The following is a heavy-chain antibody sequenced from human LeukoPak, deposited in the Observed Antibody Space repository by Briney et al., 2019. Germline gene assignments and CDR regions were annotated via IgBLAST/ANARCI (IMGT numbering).Heavy chain of an antibody. V-gene: IGHV3-30-3*01. J-gene: IGHJ6*03. Sequence: PGRSLRLSCAASGFTFSSYGMHWVRQAPGKGLEWVAVISYDGSNKYYADSVKGRFTISRDNSKNTLYLQMNSLRAEGTAVYYCAREGSSGYYYYYMDVWGKGTTVTVSS. D-gene: IGHD6-13*01. CDR3: AREGSSGYYYYYMDV. CDR1: GFTFSSYG. CDR2: ISYDGSNK.